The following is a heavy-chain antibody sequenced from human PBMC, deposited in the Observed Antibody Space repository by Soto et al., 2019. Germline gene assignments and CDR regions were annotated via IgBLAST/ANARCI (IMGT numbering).Heavy chain of an antibody. D-gene: IGHD1-26*01. CDR1: GGSISTSSYY. CDR3: ARVGATRGSWFDP. CDR2: IYYGGNT. J-gene: IGHJ5*02. Sequence: PSETLSLTCTVSGGSISTSSYYWGWIRQPPGKGLEWIGYIYYGGNTYYNSSLKSRLIMSVDTSKNHFSLKLTSVTAADTAVYHCARVGATRGSWFDPWGQGTLVTVSS. V-gene: IGHV4-39*02.